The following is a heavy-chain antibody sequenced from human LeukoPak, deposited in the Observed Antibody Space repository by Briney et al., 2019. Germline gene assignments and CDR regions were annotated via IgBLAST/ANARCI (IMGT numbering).Heavy chain of an antibody. Sequence: GGSLRLSCAARGFSFGAYAMRWVRRAPGKGLEWVGDIWSDGSAKYYADSVKGRFTISRDTSKNTLYLQMYSLRDEDTAIYFCAKPYSLTAGWHSDCWGQPTLVT. CDR1: GFSFGAYA. CDR3: AKPYSLTAGWHSDC. D-gene: IGHD6-13*01. V-gene: IGHV3-33*06. CDR2: IWSDGSAK. J-gene: IGHJ4*02.